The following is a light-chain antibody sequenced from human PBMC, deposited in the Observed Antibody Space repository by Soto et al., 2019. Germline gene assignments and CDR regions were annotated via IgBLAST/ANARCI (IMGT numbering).Light chain of an antibody. V-gene: IGKV3-20*01. J-gene: IGKJ3*01. CDR2: GAS. CDR3: QQYGSSPLFT. Sequence: EIVLTQSPGTLSLSPGERATLSCRASQSVSSSYLAWYQQKPGQAPRLLIYGASSRATGIPDRFSGSGSGTDLTLTISRLEPEDFAVYYCQQYGSSPLFTFGAGTKVDIK. CDR1: QSVSSSY.